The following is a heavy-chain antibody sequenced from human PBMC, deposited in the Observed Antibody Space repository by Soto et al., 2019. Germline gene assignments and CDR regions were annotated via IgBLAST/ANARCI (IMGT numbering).Heavy chain of an antibody. CDR2: IYYSGST. CDR3: ARHLYGSGERFDP. J-gene: IGHJ5*02. V-gene: IGHV4-59*08. CDR1: GGSISSYY. Sequence: PSETLSLTCTVSGGSISSYYWSWIRQPPGKGLEWIGYIYYSGSTNYNPSLKSRVTISVDTSKNQSSLKLSSVTAADTAVYYCARHLYGSGERFDPWGQGTLVTVSS. D-gene: IGHD3-10*01.